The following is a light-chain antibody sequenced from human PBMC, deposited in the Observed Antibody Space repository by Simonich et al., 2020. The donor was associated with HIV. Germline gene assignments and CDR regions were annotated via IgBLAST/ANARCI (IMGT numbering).Light chain of an antibody. CDR1: QAISNY. Sequence: DIQMTQSPSSLSASVGDRVTITCQASQAISNYLNWYQQKPGKAPKLLLYGASNLESGVPSRFNGSGSGTDFTLTISSLQPDDFATYYCQQYNSYSPYTFGQGTKLEIK. CDR3: QQYNSYSPYT. CDR2: GAS. J-gene: IGKJ2*01. V-gene: IGKV1-33*01.